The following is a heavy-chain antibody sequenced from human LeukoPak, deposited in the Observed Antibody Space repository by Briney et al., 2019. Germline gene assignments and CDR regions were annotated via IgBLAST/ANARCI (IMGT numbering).Heavy chain of an antibody. CDR3: ARQAYSSSWYDREALYYFDY. J-gene: IGHJ4*02. Sequence: GGSLRLSCAASGFTFSSYGMSWVRQAPGKGLEWVAIISYDGSNEYYADSVKGRFTISRDNSKNTLYLQMNSLRAEDTAVYYCARQAYSSSWYDREALYYFDYWGQGTLVTVSS. CDR2: ISYDGSNE. CDR1: GFTFSSYG. V-gene: IGHV3-30*03. D-gene: IGHD6-13*01.